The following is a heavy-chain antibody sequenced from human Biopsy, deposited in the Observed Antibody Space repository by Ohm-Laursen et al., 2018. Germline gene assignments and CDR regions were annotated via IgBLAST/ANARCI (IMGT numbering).Heavy chain of an antibody. CDR3: ATKLTGYFHH. J-gene: IGHJ1*01. CDR1: GGTFSNYG. D-gene: IGHD3-9*01. Sequence: SSVKVSCKAPGGTFSNYGVNWVRQTPGQGLEWLGGNIPILGTGNYAQKFQDRVTVAADTSTSTATMELRSLRSDDTAVYYCATKLTGYFHHWGQGTLVIVSS. CDR2: NIPILGTG. V-gene: IGHV1-69*06.